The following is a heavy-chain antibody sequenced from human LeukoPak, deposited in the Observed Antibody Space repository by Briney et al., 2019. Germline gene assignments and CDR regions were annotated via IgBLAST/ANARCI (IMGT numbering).Heavy chain of an antibody. Sequence: QPRGSLRLSCAASGFTFSSYAMHWVRQAPGKGLEYVSAISSNGGSTYYANSVKGRFTISRDNSKNTLYLQMGSLRAEDMAVFYCAGAPEWREWDDWGQGTLVTVSS. J-gene: IGHJ4*02. CDR3: AGAPEWREWDD. D-gene: IGHD3-3*01. CDR2: ISSNGGST. V-gene: IGHV3-64*01. CDR1: GFTFSSYA.